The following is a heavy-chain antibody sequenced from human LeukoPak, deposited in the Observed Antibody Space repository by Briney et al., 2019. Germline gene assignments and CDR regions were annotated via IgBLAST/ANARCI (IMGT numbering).Heavy chain of an antibody. D-gene: IGHD3-22*01. CDR1: GFTFSSYS. CDR2: ISSSSSHI. J-gene: IGHJ3*02. Sequence: GGSLRLSCAASGFTFSSYSMNWVRQAPGKGLEWVSSISSSSSHISYADSVKGRFTISRDNAKNSLYLQMNSLRAEDTAVYYCARDTYYYDSSGYAVRDDAFDIWGQGTMVTVSS. CDR3: ARDTYYYDSSGYAVRDDAFDI. V-gene: IGHV3-21*01.